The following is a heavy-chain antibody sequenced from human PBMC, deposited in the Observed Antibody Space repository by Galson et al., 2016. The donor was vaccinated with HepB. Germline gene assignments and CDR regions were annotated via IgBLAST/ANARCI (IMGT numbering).Heavy chain of an antibody. CDR1: GFTLSPYD. Sequence: SLRLSCAASGFTLSPYDMHWVRQVTGKGLEWVAGIDSAGDTYYAVSVKGRFTISRENAKNSSSLQMNSLRAGDTALYYCTRGWDSSGYFPHDCFDIWGQGTMVAVSS. V-gene: IGHV3-13*01. CDR3: TRGWDSSGYFPHDCFDI. CDR2: IDSAGDT. D-gene: IGHD3-22*01. J-gene: IGHJ3*02.